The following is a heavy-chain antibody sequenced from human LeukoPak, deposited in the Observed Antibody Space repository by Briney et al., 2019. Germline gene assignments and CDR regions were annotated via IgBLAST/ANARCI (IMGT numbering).Heavy chain of an antibody. D-gene: IGHD4-17*01. Sequence: SETLSLTCAVYGGSFSGYYWSWIRQPPGKGLEWIGEINHSGSTNYNPSLKSRVTISVDTSKNQFSLKLSSVTAADTAVYYCARAPSGDYGRDWGQGTLVTVSS. J-gene: IGHJ4*02. CDR3: ARAPSGDYGRD. V-gene: IGHV4-34*01. CDR1: GGSFSGYY. CDR2: INHSGST.